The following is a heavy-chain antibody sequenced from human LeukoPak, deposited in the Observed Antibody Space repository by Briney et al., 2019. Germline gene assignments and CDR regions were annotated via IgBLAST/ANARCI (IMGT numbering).Heavy chain of an antibody. V-gene: IGHV4-39*01. CDR3: AEYTSSSAYFDH. Sequence: SETLSLTCTVSAGSISSSSYHCGWIRQPPGKGLEWIGNVYYSGTTYYNPSLKSRVTMSVDTSKNQFSLRMNSVTAADTAVYYCAEYTSSSAYFDHWGQGTLVTVSS. J-gene: IGHJ4*02. CDR2: VYYSGTT. D-gene: IGHD6-6*01. CDR1: AGSISSSSYH.